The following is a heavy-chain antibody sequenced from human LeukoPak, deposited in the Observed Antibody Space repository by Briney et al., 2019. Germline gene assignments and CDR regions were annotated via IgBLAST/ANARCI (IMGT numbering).Heavy chain of an antibody. V-gene: IGHV4-59*01. Sequence: SETLSLTCSVSGGSISSYYWSWIRQPPGKGLEWIGYIYYTGGINYNPSLKSRVTISVDTSKNQFSLKLSSVTAADTAVYYCARGARWNDYWGQGTLVTVSS. D-gene: IGHD4-23*01. CDR1: GGSISSYY. J-gene: IGHJ4*02. CDR3: ARGARWNDY. CDR2: IYYTGGI.